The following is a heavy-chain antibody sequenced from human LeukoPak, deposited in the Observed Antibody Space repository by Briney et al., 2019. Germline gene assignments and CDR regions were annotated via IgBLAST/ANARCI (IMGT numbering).Heavy chain of an antibody. CDR2: IWYDGSSK. CDR1: GFTFSSYG. Sequence: GRSLRLSCAASGFTFSSYGMSWVRQAPGKGLEWVAVIWYDGSSKYYTDSVKGRFTISRDNSKNTLYLQMNSLRAEDTAVYYCANLTEGSGSFLINYWGQGTLVTVSS. CDR3: ANLTEGSGSFLINY. V-gene: IGHV3-33*06. J-gene: IGHJ4*02. D-gene: IGHD1-26*01.